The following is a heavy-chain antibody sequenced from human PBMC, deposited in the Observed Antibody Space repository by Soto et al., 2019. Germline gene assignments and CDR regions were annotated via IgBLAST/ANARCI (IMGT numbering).Heavy chain of an antibody. CDR2: INQDGSEK. D-gene: IGHD3-22*01. Sequence: GGSLRLSCVTSGFSFSTFWLTWVRQAQGRGLEWVANINQDGSEKYYVDSVKGRFTISRDNAKNSLYLQMNSLRAEDTAVYFCARSITDYYDSSGYYDDYWGQGTLVTVSS. CDR1: GFSFSTFW. J-gene: IGHJ4*02. CDR3: ARSITDYYDSSGYYDDY. V-gene: IGHV3-7*05.